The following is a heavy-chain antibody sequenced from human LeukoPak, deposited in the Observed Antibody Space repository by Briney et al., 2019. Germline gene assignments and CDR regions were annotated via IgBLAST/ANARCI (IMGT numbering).Heavy chain of an antibody. Sequence: SETLSLTCTVSGGSVSSGSYYWSWIQQPPGKGLEWIGYIYYSGSTNYNPSLKSRVTISVDTSKNQFSLKLSSVTAADTAVYYCARVGRSSWFLDYWGQGTLVTVSS. CDR2: IYYSGST. CDR3: ARVGRSSWFLDY. J-gene: IGHJ4*02. V-gene: IGHV4-61*01. D-gene: IGHD6-13*01. CDR1: GGSVSSGSYY.